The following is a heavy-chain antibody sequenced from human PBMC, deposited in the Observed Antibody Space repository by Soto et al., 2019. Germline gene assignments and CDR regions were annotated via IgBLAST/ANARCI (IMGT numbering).Heavy chain of an antibody. J-gene: IGHJ4*02. CDR1: GGSISSGDYY. CDR2: IYYSGST. D-gene: IGHD3-22*01. V-gene: IGHV4-30-4*01. CDR3: AGGLTYYYDSSGYPISFFDY. Sequence: ASETLSLTCTVSGGSISSGDYYWSWIRQPPGKGLEWIGYIYYSGSTYYNPSLKSRVTISVDTSKNQFSLKLSSVTAADTAVYYCAGGLTYYYDSSGYPISFFDYWGQGTLVTVSS.